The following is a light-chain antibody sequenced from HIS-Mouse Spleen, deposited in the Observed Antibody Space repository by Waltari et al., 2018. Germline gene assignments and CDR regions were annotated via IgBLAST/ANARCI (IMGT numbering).Light chain of an antibody. CDR1: NIGSKS. CDR2: DDS. V-gene: IGLV3-21*03. J-gene: IGLJ2*01. Sequence: SYVLTQPPSVSVAPGKTARITCGGNNIGSKSVHWYQQKPGQAPVLVVYDDSDRPAGIPRRFSGSNSGTTATLTISRVEAGDEADYYCQVWDSSSDHVVFGGGTKLTVL. CDR3: QVWDSSSDHVV.